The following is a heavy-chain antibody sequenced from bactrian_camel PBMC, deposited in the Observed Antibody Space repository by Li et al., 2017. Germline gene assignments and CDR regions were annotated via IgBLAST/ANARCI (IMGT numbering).Heavy chain of an antibody. J-gene: IGHJ4*01. Sequence: HVQLVESGGDSVQAGETLRLSCKASEFSFDRFEVGWYRQTPGKECELVSSINTQGTTYYSDSVQGRFTISQDNAENTLNLFMTDLKPEDTAMYYCAVECPSDYVGRSDISQWSRGTQVTVS. CDR1: EFSFDRFE. D-gene: IGHD4*01. CDR2: INTQGTT. V-gene: IGHV3S55*01.